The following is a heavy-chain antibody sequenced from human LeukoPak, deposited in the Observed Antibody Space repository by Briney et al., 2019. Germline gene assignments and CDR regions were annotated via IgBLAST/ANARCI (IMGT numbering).Heavy chain of an antibody. CDR2: ISGSGGST. V-gene: IGHV3-23*01. D-gene: IGHD6-19*01. J-gene: IGHJ4*02. Sequence: GGSLRLSCAASGFTFSSYAMSWVRQAPGKGLEWVSAISGSGGSTYYADSVKGRFTISRDNSKNTLYLQMNSLRAEDTAVYYCAKRPEGYSGGWYRDYYFDYWGQGTLVTVSS. CDR3: AKRPEGYSGGWYRDYYFDY. CDR1: GFTFSSYA.